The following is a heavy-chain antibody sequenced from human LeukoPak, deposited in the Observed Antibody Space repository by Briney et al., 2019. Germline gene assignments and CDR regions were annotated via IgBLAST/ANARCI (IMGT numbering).Heavy chain of an antibody. J-gene: IGHJ4*02. CDR3: ARARGITGTTLGY. D-gene: IGHD1-14*01. V-gene: IGHV1-2*06. CDR1: GYTFTGYY. Sequence: ASVKVSCKASGYTFTGYYMHWVRQAPGHGLEWMGRISPNSGGTNYAQKFQGRVTMTRDTSISTAYTELSRLRSDDTAVYYCARARGITGTTLGYWGQGTLVTVSS. CDR2: ISPNSGGT.